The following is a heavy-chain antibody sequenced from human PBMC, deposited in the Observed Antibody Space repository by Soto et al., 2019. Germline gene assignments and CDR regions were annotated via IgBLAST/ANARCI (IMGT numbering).Heavy chain of an antibody. J-gene: IGHJ4*02. CDR1: SGSVSTYY. CDR3: ARSGGSYNFDS. Sequence: KPSETLSLTCTVSSGSVSTYYWSWIRQPAGKGLEWIGRIFINGNTNYNPSLRSRVTMSVDTSKGQFSLNLTSVTAADTAVYLCARSGGSYNFDSWGQGILVTVSS. V-gene: IGHV4-4*07. CDR2: IFINGNT. D-gene: IGHD1-26*01.